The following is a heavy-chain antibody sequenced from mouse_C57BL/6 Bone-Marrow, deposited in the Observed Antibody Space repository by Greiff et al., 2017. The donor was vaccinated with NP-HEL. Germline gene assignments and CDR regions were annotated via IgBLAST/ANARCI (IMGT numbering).Heavy chain of an antibody. J-gene: IGHJ1*03. CDR2: IDPSDSYT. V-gene: IGHV1-69*01. D-gene: IGHD1-1*01. CDR1: GYTFTSYW. CDR3: AREFITTVVREYWYFDV. Sequence: QVQLKESGAELVMPGASVKLSCKASGYTFTSYWMHWVKQRPGQGLEWIGEIDPSDSYTNYNQKFKGKSTLTVDKSSSTAYMQLSSLTSEESAVYDCAREFITTVVREYWYFDVWGTGTTVTVSS.